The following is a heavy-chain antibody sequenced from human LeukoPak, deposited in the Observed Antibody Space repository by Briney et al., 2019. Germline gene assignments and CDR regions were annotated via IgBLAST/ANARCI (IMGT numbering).Heavy chain of an antibody. D-gene: IGHD1-26*01. J-gene: IGHJ5*02. CDR3: AGSEDSALFDP. V-gene: IGHV4-59*01. CDR1: GDSISTYY. Sequence: PSETLSLTCTVSGVSGDSISTYYWSWIRQPPGKGLEWIGYIYYSGSTYYHPSLKRRVTILVDTSKNQFSLKLTSVTAADTAVYYCAGSEDSALFDPWGQGTLVTVSS. CDR2: IYYSGST.